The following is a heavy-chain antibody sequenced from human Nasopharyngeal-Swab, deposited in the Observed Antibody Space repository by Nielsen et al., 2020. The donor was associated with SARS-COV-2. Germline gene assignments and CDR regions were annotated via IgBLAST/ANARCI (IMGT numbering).Heavy chain of an antibody. V-gene: IGHV4-39*01. CDR2: IYYSGST. J-gene: IGHJ4*02. CDR1: GGSISSSSYY. D-gene: IGHD5-24*01. CDR3: ARRQGGWLQAVHYFDY. Sequence: SETLSLTCTVSGGSISSSSYYWGWIRQPPGKGLEWIGGIYYSGSTYYNPSLKSRVTISVDTSKNQFSLKLSSVTAADTAVYYCARRQGGWLQAVHYFDYWGQGTLVTVSS.